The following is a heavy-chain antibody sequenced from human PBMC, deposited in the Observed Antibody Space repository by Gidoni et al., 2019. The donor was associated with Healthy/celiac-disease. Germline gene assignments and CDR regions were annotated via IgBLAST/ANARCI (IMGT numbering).Heavy chain of an antibody. V-gene: IGHV3-30-3*01. CDR1: VFTFSSYA. CDR3: ARDTSLSSGWNGGGAFDI. CDR2: ISYDGSNK. J-gene: IGHJ3*02. Sequence: QVQLVESGGGVVQPGRSLRLSCAASVFTFSSYAMHWVRQAPGKGLEWVAVISYDGSNKYYADSVKGRFTISRDNSKNTLYLQMNSLRAEDTAVYYCARDTSLSSGWNGGGAFDIWGQGTMVTVSS. D-gene: IGHD6-19*01.